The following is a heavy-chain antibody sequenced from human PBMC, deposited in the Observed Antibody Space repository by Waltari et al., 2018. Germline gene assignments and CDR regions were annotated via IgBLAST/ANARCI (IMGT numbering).Heavy chain of an antibody. CDR3: AGARHYYYDSSGWFDY. D-gene: IGHD3-22*01. CDR1: GVTFSSYA. J-gene: IGHJ4*02. V-gene: IGHV1-69*13. Sequence: QVQLVQSGAEVKKPGSSVKVSCTASGVTFSSYAISWVRQAPGQGLEWMGGIIPIFGTANYAQKFQGRVTITADESTSTAYMELSSLRSEDTAVYYCAGARHYYYDSSGWFDYWGQGTLVTVSS. CDR2: IIPIFGTA.